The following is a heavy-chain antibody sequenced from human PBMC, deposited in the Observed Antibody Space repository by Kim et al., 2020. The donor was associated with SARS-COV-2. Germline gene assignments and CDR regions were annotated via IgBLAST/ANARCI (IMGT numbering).Heavy chain of an antibody. J-gene: IGHJ4*02. V-gene: IGHV3-74*01. CDR3: ASGEFDF. Sequence: GGSLRLSCAASGFTFSTYWMHWVRQAPGKGLVWVSRITSDGSITIYADSVKGRFTISRDNAKNTLYLQMISLRAEDTAVYYCASGEFDFWGQGTLVTVSS. CDR1: GFTFSTYW. CDR2: ITSDGSIT.